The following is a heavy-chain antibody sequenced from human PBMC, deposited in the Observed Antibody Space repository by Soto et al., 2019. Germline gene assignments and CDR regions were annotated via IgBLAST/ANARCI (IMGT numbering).Heavy chain of an antibody. V-gene: IGHV4-59*01. CDR3: ARAYDSDYDFWSGYSTKDLYYFDY. J-gene: IGHJ4*02. CDR2: IYYSGST. Sequence: SETLSLTCTVSGGSISSYYWSWIRQPPGKGLEWIGYIYYSGSTNYNPSLKSRVTISVDTSKNQFSLKLSSVTAADTAVYYCARAYDSDYDFWSGYSTKDLYYFDYWGQGTLVTVSS. CDR1: GGSISSYY. D-gene: IGHD3-3*01.